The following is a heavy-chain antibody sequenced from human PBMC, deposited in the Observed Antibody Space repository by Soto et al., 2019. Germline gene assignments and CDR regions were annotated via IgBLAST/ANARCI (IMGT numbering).Heavy chain of an antibody. J-gene: IGHJ5*02. D-gene: IGHD2-2*01. CDR3: ARLVVVAPVANA. Sequence: SETLSLTWSVSGGSISYNSYYWGWIRQPPGKGLEWVGGIFYTGTTYYSPSLKDRVTMSVDTSKNSFSLNLTSVTAADTAVYFCARLVVVAPVANAWGQGTLVTVSS. CDR2: IFYTGTT. CDR1: GGSISYNSYY. V-gene: IGHV4-39*02.